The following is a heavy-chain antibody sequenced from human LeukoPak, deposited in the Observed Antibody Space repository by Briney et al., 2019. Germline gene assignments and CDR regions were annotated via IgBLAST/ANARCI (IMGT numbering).Heavy chain of an antibody. Sequence: ASVKVSCTASGYTFTSYAMHWVRQAPGQRLEWMGWINAGNGNTKYSQKFQGRVTITRDTSASTAYMELSSLRSEDTAVYYCARDRKGCSGGSCYSFDYWGQGTLVTVSS. CDR1: GYTFTSYA. CDR2: INAGNGNT. V-gene: IGHV1-3*01. J-gene: IGHJ4*02. CDR3: ARDRKGCSGGSCYSFDY. D-gene: IGHD2-15*01.